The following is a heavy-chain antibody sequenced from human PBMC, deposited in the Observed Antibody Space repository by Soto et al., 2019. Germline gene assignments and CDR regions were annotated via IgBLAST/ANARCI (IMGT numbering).Heavy chain of an antibody. CDR1: GASITYGGYS. J-gene: IGHJ4*02. Sequence: SETLSLTCTVSGASITYGGYSWSWIRQTPGKGLEWIGYINHLETTFYNPSFESRLSLSIDRAKNQFSLNLNSMSAADRAVYFCARGGGSDSFDYWGQGILVTVSS. D-gene: IGHD1-26*01. V-gene: IGHV4-30-2*01. CDR3: ARGGGSDSFDY. CDR2: INHLETT.